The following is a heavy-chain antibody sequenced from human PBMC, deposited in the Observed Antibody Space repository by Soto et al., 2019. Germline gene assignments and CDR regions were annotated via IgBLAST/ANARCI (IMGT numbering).Heavy chain of an antibody. D-gene: IGHD3-10*01. CDR1: GFTFSSYG. Sequence: SGGGVVQPERSLTLSCAASGFTFSSYGMHWIRQAPGKGLEWVAVIWHDGMNKYYADSVRGRLTISRDNSKNTLYLHMNSLRAEDTAVYYCARDRGSDDPIDYWGQGTLVTVSS. CDR2: IWHDGMNK. V-gene: IGHV3-33*01. CDR3: ARDRGSDDPIDY. J-gene: IGHJ4*02.